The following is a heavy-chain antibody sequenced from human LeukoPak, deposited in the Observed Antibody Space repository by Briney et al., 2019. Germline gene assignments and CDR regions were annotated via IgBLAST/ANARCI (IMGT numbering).Heavy chain of an antibody. D-gene: IGHD4-11*01. V-gene: IGHV4-4*09. CDR1: GGSISNAY. J-gene: IGHJ4*02. CDR2: IYPSGST. CDR3: AKSYFDYSTYYSYYFNL. Sequence: SETLSLTCTVSGGSISNAYWSWIRQPPGRGLEWIGYIYPSGSTSYHPSLKGRVTISVDTSKNHFALNLSSVTAADTAVYYCAKSYFDYSTYYSYYFNLWGQGALVTVSS.